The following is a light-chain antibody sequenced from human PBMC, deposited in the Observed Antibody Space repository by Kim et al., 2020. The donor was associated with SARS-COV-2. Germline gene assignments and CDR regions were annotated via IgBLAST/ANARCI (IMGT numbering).Light chain of an antibody. CDR1: SGSIASNY. Sequence: KTVTISCTRSSGSIASNYVQVYQQRPGSAPTTVIYEGNQRPSGVPDRFSCSIDRPSNSASLTISGLKTEDEADYYCQSYDSSNSWVFGGGTQLSVL. J-gene: IGLJ3*02. CDR2: EGN. V-gene: IGLV6-57*03. CDR3: QSYDSSNSWV.